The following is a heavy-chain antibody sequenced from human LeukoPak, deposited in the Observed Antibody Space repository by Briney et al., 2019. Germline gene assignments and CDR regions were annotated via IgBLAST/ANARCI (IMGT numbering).Heavy chain of an antibody. J-gene: IGHJ4*02. Sequence: TGGSLRLSCAASGFTFSNYEMNWVRQAPGKGLEWVSSISSSGSTIYYADSVKGRFTMSRDNAKNSLYLQMNSLRAEDTAVYYCASFGGYSFDYWGEGDLLTVSS. CDR1: GFTFSNYE. V-gene: IGHV3-48*03. CDR2: ISSSGSTI. D-gene: IGHD3-16*01. CDR3: ASFGGYSFDY.